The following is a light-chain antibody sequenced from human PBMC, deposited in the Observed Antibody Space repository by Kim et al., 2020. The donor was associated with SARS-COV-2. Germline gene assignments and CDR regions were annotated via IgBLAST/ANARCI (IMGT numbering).Light chain of an antibody. J-gene: IGLJ1*01. V-gene: IGLV2-14*03. Sequence: QSITISCTGTSSDVGGYNYVSWYQQHRGKAPKLMIYDVSNRPSGVSNRFSGSKSGNTASLTISGLQAEDEADYYCSSYTSSSTLGVFGTGTKVTVL. CDR2: DVS. CDR3: SSYTSSSTLGV. CDR1: SSDVGGYNY.